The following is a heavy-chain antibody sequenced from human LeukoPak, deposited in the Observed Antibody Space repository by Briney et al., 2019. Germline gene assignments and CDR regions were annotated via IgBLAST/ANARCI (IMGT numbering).Heavy chain of an antibody. J-gene: IGHJ4*02. CDR1: GGTFSSYA. V-gene: IGHV1-69*05. CDR2: IIPIFGTA. CDR3: ASDFEYSSSGFDY. D-gene: IGHD6-6*01. Sequence: SVKVSCKASGGTFSSYAIGWVRQAPGQGLEWMGGIIPIFGTANYAQKFQGSVTITTDESTSTAYMELSSLRSEDTAVYYCASDFEYSSSGFDYWGQGTLVTVSS.